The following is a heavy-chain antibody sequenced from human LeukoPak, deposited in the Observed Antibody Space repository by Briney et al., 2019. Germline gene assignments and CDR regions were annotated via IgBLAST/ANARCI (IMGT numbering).Heavy chain of an antibody. CDR1: GYTFTSNY. CDR2: ISPSGGST. D-gene: IGHD3-10*01. CDR3: ARLRGFGADYCYYYMDV. V-gene: IGHV1-46*01. Sequence: GASVKVSCKAFGYTFTSNYMHWVRQAPGQGPEWMGVISPSGGSTTYAQKFQGRVTLTRDMSTSTDYLELSSLRSEDTAVYYCARLRGFGADYCYYYMDVWGKGTTVTVSS. J-gene: IGHJ6*03.